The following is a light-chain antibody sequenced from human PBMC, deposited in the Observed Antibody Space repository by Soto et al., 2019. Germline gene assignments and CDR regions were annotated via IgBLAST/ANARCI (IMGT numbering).Light chain of an antibody. V-gene: IGKV1-5*03. Sequence: DIQMTQSPSTLSASVGDSVIITCRASQSISNWLAWYQQKPGKAPNLLIYKASSLKSGVPSRFSGSGSGTEFTLTISSLQPDDFATYYCQQYDTYWTFGQGTKVDIK. CDR1: QSISNW. J-gene: IGKJ1*01. CDR3: QQYDTYWT. CDR2: KAS.